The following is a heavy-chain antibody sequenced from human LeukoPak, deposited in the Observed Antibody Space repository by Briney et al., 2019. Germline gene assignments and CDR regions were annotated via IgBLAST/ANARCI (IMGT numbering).Heavy chain of an antibody. CDR1: GGSISSSSYY. V-gene: IGHV4-39*01. Sequence: SETLSLTCTVSGGSISSSSYYWGWIRQPPGKGLEWIGSIYYSGSTYYNPSLKSRVTISVDTSKNQFSLKLSSVTAADTAVHYCARSLGILEWLFHNWFDPWGQGTLVTVSS. D-gene: IGHD3-3*01. CDR3: ARSLGILEWLFHNWFDP. J-gene: IGHJ5*02. CDR2: IYYSGST.